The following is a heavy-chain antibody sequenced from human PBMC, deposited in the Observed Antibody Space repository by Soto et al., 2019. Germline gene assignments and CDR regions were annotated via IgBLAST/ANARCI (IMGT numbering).Heavy chain of an antibody. Sequence: VGSVRLSCAASGFTFSNYAMNWVRQAPGKGLEWVSGISGGSGDSTFYADSVKGRFTISRDNSKNTLHLQMNSLRTEDTAVYYCAKNQPSWATRAAFDYWGQGTLVTVSS. J-gene: IGHJ4*02. V-gene: IGHV3-23*01. CDR3: AKNQPSWATRAAFDY. CDR1: GFTFSNYA. CDR2: ISGGSGDST. D-gene: IGHD2-2*01.